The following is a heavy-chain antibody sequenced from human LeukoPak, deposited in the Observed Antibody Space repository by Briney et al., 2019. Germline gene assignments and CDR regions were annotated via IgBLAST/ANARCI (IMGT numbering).Heavy chain of an antibody. J-gene: IGHJ3*02. CDR2: IYYSGST. Sequence: SETLSLTCTVSGGSISSSSYYWGWIRQPPGKGLEWFGSIYYSGSTYYNPSLKSRVTISVDTSKNQFSLKLSSVTAADTAVYYCARRYSTSSVRAFDIWRQGTMVTVSS. CDR1: GGSISSSSYY. D-gene: IGHD6-6*01. V-gene: IGHV4-39*01. CDR3: ARRYSTSSVRAFDI.